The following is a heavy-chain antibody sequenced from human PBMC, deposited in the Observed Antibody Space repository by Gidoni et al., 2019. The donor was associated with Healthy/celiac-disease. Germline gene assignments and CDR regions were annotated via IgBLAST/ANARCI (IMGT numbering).Heavy chain of an antibody. CDR1: GFTVSSNY. V-gene: IGHV3-66*01. CDR2: IYSGGST. J-gene: IGHJ6*02. CDR3: AGGRPRDGDSLLSYYYYGMDV. D-gene: IGHD4-17*01. Sequence: EVQMVESGGGLVQPGGSLRLSCAASGFTVSSNYMRWVRQAPGKGLGWVSVIYSGGSTYYADSVKGRFTIARDNSKNTLYLQMNSLRAEDTAVYYWAGGRPRDGDSLLSYYYYGMDVWGQGTTVTVSS.